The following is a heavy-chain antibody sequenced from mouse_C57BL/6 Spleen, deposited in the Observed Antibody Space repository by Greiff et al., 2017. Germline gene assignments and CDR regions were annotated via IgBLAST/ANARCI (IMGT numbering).Heavy chain of an antibody. CDR1: GYTFTSYG. D-gene: IGHD2-3*01. V-gene: IGHV1-81*01. J-gene: IGHJ4*01. Sequence: VQLQQSGAELVRPGASVKLSCKASGYTFTSYGISWVKQRPGQGLEWIGEIYPRSGNTYYNEKFKGKATLTADKSSSTAYMELRSLTSEDSAVYFCARWDGYYAMDYWGQGTSVTVSS. CDR2: IYPRSGNT. CDR3: ARWDGYYAMDY.